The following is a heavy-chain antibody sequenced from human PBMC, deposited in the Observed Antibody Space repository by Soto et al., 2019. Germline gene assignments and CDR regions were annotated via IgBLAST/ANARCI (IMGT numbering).Heavy chain of an antibody. CDR3: AREYYYGMDV. CDR1: GFTFSDYY. V-gene: IGHV3-11*05. Sequence: QVQLVESGGGLVRPGESLRLSCAASGFTFSDYYMTWIRQAPGKGLEWVSYITGSSDYTNYADSVKGRFTISRDNVKNSLYLRMNSLRDEDTAVYYCAREYYYGMDVWGQGTTVTVSS. J-gene: IGHJ6*02. CDR2: ITGSSDYT.